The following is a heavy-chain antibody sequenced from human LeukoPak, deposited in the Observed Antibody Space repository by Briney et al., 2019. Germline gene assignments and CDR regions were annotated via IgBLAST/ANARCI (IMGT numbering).Heavy chain of an antibody. Sequence: ASVKVSCKASGYTFTGYYMHWVRQAPGQGLEWMGWINPNSGGTNYAQKFQGRVTMTRDTSISTAYMELSRLRSDDAAVYYCARETHYDILTGYSAGWFDPWGQGTLVTVSS. CDR3: ARETHYDILTGYSAGWFDP. CDR2: INPNSGGT. CDR1: GYTFTGYY. J-gene: IGHJ5*02. V-gene: IGHV1-2*02. D-gene: IGHD3-9*01.